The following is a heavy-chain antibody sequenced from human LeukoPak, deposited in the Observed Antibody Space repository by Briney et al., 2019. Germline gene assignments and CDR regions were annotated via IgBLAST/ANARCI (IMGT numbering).Heavy chain of an antibody. V-gene: IGHV3-74*01. CDR2: ISGDGRTT. J-gene: IGHJ4*02. CDR1: GVTLSNYW. Sequence: GGSLRLSCVGSGVTLSNYWMYWVRQGPEKGLVWVSRISGDGRTTDYADSGKGRFTTFRDNAKNTLYLQMNSLRAEDTAVYYCARHMERWQQFTRSLDYWGQGTLVTVSS. D-gene: IGHD5-24*01. CDR3: ARHMERWQQFTRSLDY.